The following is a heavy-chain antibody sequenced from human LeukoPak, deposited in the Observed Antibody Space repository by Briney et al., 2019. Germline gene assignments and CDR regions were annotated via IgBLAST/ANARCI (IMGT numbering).Heavy chain of an antibody. CDR3: ARDSSGYYSSDY. CDR2: INHGGST. J-gene: IGHJ4*02. Sequence: SETLSLTCAVYGENFSIYFYSWIRQPPGKGLEWIGEINHGGSTSYNPSLKSRVTISVDTSKNQFSLKLSSVTAADTAVYYCARDSSGYYSSDYWGQGTLVTVSS. D-gene: IGHD3-22*01. V-gene: IGHV4-34*01. CDR1: GENFSIYF.